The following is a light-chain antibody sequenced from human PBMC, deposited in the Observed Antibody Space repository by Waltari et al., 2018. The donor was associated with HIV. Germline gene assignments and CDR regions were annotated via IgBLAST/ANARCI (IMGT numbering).Light chain of an antibody. Sequence: LSQPRSVSTSPGQSVTICCSPSSSAHGGSNCASWYQQQPGKAPKLSIYAVSKRPSGVPGRFSGSKFDNTASLTISGLQVEDEGDYYCCSYAGSYIWVYGGGTKLTVL. CDR3: CSYAGSYIWV. J-gene: IGLJ3*02. CDR1: SSAHGGSNC. CDR2: AVS. V-gene: IGLV2-11*01.